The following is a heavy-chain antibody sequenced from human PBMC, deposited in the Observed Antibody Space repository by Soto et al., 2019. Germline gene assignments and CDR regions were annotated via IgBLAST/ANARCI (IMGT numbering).Heavy chain of an antibody. CDR2: INTYTGSA. CDR3: ARGMYSSSHAPFDY. J-gene: IGHJ4*02. Sequence: GASVKVSCKASGYSFPNNGINWVRQAPGQGLEWMGWINTYTGSANYAQTFQGRVTLTRDTSTTTAYMELRSLGPDDTAVYYCARGMYSSSHAPFDYWGQGTLVTVSS. V-gene: IGHV1-18*01. CDR1: GYSFPNNG. D-gene: IGHD6-6*01.